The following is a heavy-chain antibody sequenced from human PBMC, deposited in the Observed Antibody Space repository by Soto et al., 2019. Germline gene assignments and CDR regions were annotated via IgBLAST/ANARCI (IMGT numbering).Heavy chain of an antibody. V-gene: IGHV1-69*12. Sequence: QVQLVQSGAEVKKPGSSVKVSCKASGGTFSSYAISWVRQAPGQGLEWMGGIIPIFGTANYAQKFQGRVTITADESTSTAYMELSSLRSEDTAVYYCARDSGDIVLVPAAMPMSYYYYGMDVWGQGTTVTVSS. J-gene: IGHJ6*02. CDR1: GGTFSSYA. D-gene: IGHD2-2*01. CDR2: IIPIFGTA. CDR3: ARDSGDIVLVPAAMPMSYYYYGMDV.